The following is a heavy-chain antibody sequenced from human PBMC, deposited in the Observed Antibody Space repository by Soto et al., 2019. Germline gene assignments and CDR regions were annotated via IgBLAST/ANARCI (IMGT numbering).Heavy chain of an antibody. CDR3: ARVSYDILTGYPNWFDP. V-gene: IGHV1-18*01. CDR2: ISAYNGNT. CDR1: GYTFTSYG. J-gene: IGHJ5*02. D-gene: IGHD3-9*01. Sequence: ASVKVSCKASGYTFTSYGISWVRQAPGQGLEWMGWISAYNGNTNYAQKLQGRVTMTTDTSTSTAYMELRSLRSDDTAVYYCARVSYDILTGYPNWFDPWGKGPLVTVSS.